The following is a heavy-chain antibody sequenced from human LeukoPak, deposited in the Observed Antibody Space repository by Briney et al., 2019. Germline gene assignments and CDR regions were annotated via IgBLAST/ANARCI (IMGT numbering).Heavy chain of an antibody. Sequence: SETLSLTCAVSGGSISSSNWWSWVRQPPGKGLEWIGEIYHSGSTNYNPSLKSRITISVDRSKNQFSLRLSSVTAADTAVYYCARASDYGGNSCFDYWGQGTLVTVSS. CDR1: GGSISSSNW. CDR3: ARASDYGGNSCFDY. V-gene: IGHV4-4*02. J-gene: IGHJ4*02. CDR2: IYHSGST. D-gene: IGHD4-23*01.